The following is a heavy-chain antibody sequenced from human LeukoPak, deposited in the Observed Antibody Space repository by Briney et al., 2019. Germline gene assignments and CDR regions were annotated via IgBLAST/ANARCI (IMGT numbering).Heavy chain of an antibody. Sequence: ASVKVSCKASGYTFTSYATHWVRQAPGQRLEWMGWINAGNGNTKYSQKFQGRVTITRDTSASTAYMELSSLRSEDTAVYYCARDLHGSGSYYISPFDYWGQGTLVTVSS. CDR2: INAGNGNT. CDR3: ARDLHGSGSYYISPFDY. D-gene: IGHD3-10*01. CDR1: GYTFTSYA. J-gene: IGHJ4*02. V-gene: IGHV1-3*01.